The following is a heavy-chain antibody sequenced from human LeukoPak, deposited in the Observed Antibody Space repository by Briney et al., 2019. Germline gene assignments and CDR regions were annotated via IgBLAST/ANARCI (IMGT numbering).Heavy chain of an antibody. CDR3: AKGTSSWHEFDS. CDR1: GFTFSSYG. CDR2: ITWDGDST. J-gene: IGHJ4*02. V-gene: IGHV3-43D*03. Sequence: GGSLRLSCAASGFTFSSYGMHWVRQAPGKGLEWVSLITWDGDSTYYADSVKGRFTISRDNSKNYLYLQMNSLRAEDTALYYCAKGTSSWHEFDSWGQGTLVTVSS. D-gene: IGHD6-13*01.